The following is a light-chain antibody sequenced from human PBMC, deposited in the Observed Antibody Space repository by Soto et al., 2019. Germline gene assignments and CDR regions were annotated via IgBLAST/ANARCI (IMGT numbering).Light chain of an antibody. CDR1: QSVTSN. CDR2: GAS. V-gene: IGKV3-15*01. CDR3: QQYHDWPS. Sequence: EIVMTQLPATLSVSPGETVTLSCRASQSVTSNLAWYQQKPGQAPRLLIYGASTRATGTPVIFSGSGSGTEFTLTISSLQPEDFAGYYCQQYHDWPSFGGGTKVEIK. J-gene: IGKJ4*01.